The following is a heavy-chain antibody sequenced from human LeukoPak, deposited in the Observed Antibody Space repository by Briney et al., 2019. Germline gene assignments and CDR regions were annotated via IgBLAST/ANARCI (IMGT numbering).Heavy chain of an antibody. V-gene: IGHV4-31*03. CDR2: IYYSGST. D-gene: IGHD3-22*01. CDR3: ARPMIVGDDAFDI. J-gene: IGHJ3*02. Sequence: SETLPLTCTVSGGSISSGGYYWSWIRQHPGKGLEWIGYIYYSGSTYYNPSLKSRVTISVDTSKNQFSLKLSSVTAADTAVYYCARPMIVGDDAFDIWGQGTMVTVSS. CDR1: GGSISSGGYY.